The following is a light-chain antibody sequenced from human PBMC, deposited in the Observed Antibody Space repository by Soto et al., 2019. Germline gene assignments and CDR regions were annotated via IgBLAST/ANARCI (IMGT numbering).Light chain of an antibody. CDR1: QSISSY. Sequence: DIPMTQSPSSLSASVGDRVTITCRASQSISSYLNWYQQKEGKAPKLLIYAASSLQSAVPSRFSGSGSGTDFTLTISSLQPDDFATYYCQQSYSTPRTFGQGTKLEIK. J-gene: IGKJ2*01. V-gene: IGKV1-39*01. CDR2: AAS. CDR3: QQSYSTPRT.